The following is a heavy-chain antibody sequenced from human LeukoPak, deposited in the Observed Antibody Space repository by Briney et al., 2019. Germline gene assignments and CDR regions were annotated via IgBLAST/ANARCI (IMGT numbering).Heavy chain of an antibody. J-gene: IGHJ2*01. V-gene: IGHV1-2*02. CDR3: ARDRAQGYCSSTSCLNWYFDL. CDR1: GYTFTGYY. CDR2: INPNSGGT. Sequence: ASVKVSCKASGYTFTGYYMHWVRQAPGQGLEWMRWINPNSGGTNYAQKFQGRVAMTRDTSISTAYMELSRLRSDDTAVYYCARDRAQGYCSSTSCLNWYFDLWGRGTLVTVAS. D-gene: IGHD2-2*01.